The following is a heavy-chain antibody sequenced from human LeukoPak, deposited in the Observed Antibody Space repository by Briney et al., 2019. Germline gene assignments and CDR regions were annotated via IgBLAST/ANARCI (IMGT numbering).Heavy chain of an antibody. CDR3: ARDNYYSVMDV. J-gene: IGHJ6*02. V-gene: IGHV3-33*01. CDR1: GFTFSDYG. CDR2: IWYDGYNK. Sequence: PGGSLRLSCTASGFTFSDYGMHWVRQAPGKGLEWVAIIWYDGYNKYYADSVRGRFTISRDNSKNTVYVQMNNLRAEDTAVYYCARDNYYSVMDVWGQGTTVTVSS.